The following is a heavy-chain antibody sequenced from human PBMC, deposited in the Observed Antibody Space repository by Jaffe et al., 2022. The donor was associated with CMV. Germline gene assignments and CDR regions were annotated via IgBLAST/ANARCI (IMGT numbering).Heavy chain of an antibody. CDR2: IGTAGDT. D-gene: IGHD1-26*01. J-gene: IGHJ4*02. CDR1: GFTFSSYD. Sequence: EVQLVESGGGLVQPGGSLRLSCAASGFTFSSYDMHWVRQATGKGLEWVSAIGTAGDTYYPGSVKGRFTISRENAKNSLYLQMNSLRAGDTAVYYCARGGGSYPFDYWGQGTLVTVSS. V-gene: IGHV3-13*01. CDR3: ARGGGSYPFDY.